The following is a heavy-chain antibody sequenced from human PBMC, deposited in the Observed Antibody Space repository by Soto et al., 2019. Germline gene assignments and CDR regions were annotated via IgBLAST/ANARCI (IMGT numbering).Heavy chain of an antibody. CDR2: INPNSGGT. CDR3: ARDLSTIFGVVNGMDV. V-gene: IGHV1-2*02. J-gene: IGHJ6*02. Sequence: ASVKVSCKACGCTFTGYYMHWVRQAPGQGLEWMGWINPNSGGTNYAQKFQGRVTMTRDTSISTAYMELSRLRSDDTAVYYCARDLSTIFGVVNGMDVWGQGTTVTVSS. D-gene: IGHD3-3*01. CDR1: GCTFTGYY.